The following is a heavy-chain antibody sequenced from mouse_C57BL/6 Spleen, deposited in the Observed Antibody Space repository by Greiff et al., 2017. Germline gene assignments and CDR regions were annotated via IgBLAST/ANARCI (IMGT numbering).Heavy chain of an antibody. Sequence: QVTLKESGPGILQPSQTLSLTCSFSGFSLSTFGMGVGWIRQPSGKGLEWLAHIWWDDDKYYNPALKSRLTISKDTSKNQVFLKIANVDTADTATYYCARIARGYDYDGYAMDYWGQGTSVTVSS. CDR3: ARIARGYDYDGYAMDY. V-gene: IGHV8-8*01. D-gene: IGHD2-4*01. CDR2: IWWDDDK. J-gene: IGHJ4*01. CDR1: GFSLSTFGMG.